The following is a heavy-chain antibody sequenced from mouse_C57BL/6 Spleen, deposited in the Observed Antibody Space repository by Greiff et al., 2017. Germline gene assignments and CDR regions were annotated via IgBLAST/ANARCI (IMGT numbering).Heavy chain of an antibody. CDR1: GYTFTSYW. Sequence: QVQLQQPGAELVRPGSSVKLSCKASGYTFTSYWQDWVKQRPGQGLEWIGNIYPSDSGTHYIQTFTDKATLTVDKSSSTAYMQLSSLPSEDSAVYYSAHGIYYGYEASAWFAYWGQGTLVTVSA. J-gene: IGHJ3*01. CDR3: AHGIYYGYEASAWFAY. D-gene: IGHD2-2*01. CDR2: IYPSDSGT. V-gene: IGHV1-61*01.